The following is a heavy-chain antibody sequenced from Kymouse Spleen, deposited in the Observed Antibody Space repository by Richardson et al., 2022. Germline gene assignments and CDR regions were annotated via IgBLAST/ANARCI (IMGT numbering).Heavy chain of an antibody. CDR3: ARDLEQWLVRYYYYYGMDV. CDR2: ISSSSSYI. V-gene: IGHV3-21*03. D-gene: IGHD6-19*01. J-gene: IGHJ6*02. CDR1: GFTFSSYS. Sequence: EVQLVESGGGLVKPGGSLRLSCAASGFTFSSYSMNWVRQAPGKGLEWVSSISSSSSYIYYADSVKGRFTISRDNAKNSLYLQMNSLRAEDTAVYYCARDLEQWLVRYYYYYGMDVWGQGTTVTVSS.